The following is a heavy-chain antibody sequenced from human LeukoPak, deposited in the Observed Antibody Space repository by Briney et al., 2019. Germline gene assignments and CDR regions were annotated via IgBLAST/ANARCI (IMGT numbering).Heavy chain of an antibody. CDR2: ISGSGGST. V-gene: IGHV3-23*01. CDR3: AKRTRRKYDYVWGSYRPYYFDY. CDR1: GFTFSSYG. D-gene: IGHD3-16*02. Sequence: PGGTLRLSCAASGFTFSSYGMSWVRQAPGKGLEWVSAISGSGGSTYYADSVKGRFTISRDNSKNTLYLQMNSLRAEDTAVYYCAKRTRRKYDYVWGSYRPYYFDYWGQGTLVTVSS. J-gene: IGHJ4*02.